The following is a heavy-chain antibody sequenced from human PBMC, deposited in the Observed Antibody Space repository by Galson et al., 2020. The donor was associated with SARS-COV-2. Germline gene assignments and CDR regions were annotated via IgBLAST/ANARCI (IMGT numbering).Heavy chain of an antibody. Sequence: SVKVSCKASGGTFSSYAISWVRPAPGQGLEWMGGIIPIFGTANYAQKFQGRVTITADESTSTAYMELSSLRSEDTAVYYCARTGETYYYDSSGYYFDYWGQGTLVTVSS. CDR3: ARTGETYYYDSSGYYFDY. CDR2: IIPIFGTA. J-gene: IGHJ4*02. V-gene: IGHV1-69*13. D-gene: IGHD3-22*01. CDR1: GGTFSSYA.